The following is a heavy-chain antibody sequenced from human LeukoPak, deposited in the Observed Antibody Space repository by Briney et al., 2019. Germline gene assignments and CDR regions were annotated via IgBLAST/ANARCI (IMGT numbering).Heavy chain of an antibody. D-gene: IGHD6-19*01. CDR1: GFTVSSNY. Sequence: PGGSLRLSCAASGFTVSSNYMSWVRQAPGKGLEWVSVIYSGGSTYYADSVKGRFTISRDNSKNTLYLQMNSLRAEDTAVYYCARVRYSSGWYAGGDYWGQGTLVTVSS. CDR3: ARVRYSSGWYAGGDY. J-gene: IGHJ4*02. V-gene: IGHV3-66*01. CDR2: IYSGGST.